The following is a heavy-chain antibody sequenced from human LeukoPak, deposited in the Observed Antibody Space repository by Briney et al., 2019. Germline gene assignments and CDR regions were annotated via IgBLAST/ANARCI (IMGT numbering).Heavy chain of an antibody. Sequence: SETLSLTCAVYGGSFSGYYWSWIRQPPGKGLKWIGYIYYSGSTNYNPSLKSRVTISVDTSKNQFSLKLSSVTAADTAVYYCARGGSGYPIDYWGQGTLVTVSS. J-gene: IGHJ4*02. CDR3: ARGGSGYPIDY. V-gene: IGHV4-59*01. CDR2: IYYSGST. CDR1: GGSFSGYY. D-gene: IGHD3-22*01.